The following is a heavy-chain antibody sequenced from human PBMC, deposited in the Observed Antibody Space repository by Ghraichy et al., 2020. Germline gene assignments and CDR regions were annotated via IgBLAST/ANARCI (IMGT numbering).Heavy chain of an antibody. D-gene: IGHD6-25*01. J-gene: IGHJ3*02. CDR3: ATQFQRALDI. Sequence: WKGGFDPVDGEMIYAQSFQGRVTMTEDTSADTAYMQLSSLRSEDTAVYYCATQFQRALDIWGQVTMVT. V-gene: IGHV1-24*01. CDR2: FDPVDGEM.